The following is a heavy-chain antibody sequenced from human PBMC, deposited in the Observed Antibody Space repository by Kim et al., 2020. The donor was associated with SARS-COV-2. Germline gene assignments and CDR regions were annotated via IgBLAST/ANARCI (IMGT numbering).Heavy chain of an antibody. Sequence: ASVKVSCKASGYTFTSYAMNWVRQAPGQGLEWMGWINTNTGNPTYAQGFTGRFVFSLDTSVSTAYLQISSLKAEDTAVYYCARGPLDLAEGYCSGGSCRGYFDYWGQGTLVTVSS. J-gene: IGHJ4*02. D-gene: IGHD2-15*01. CDR1: GYTFTSYA. CDR3: ARGPLDLAEGYCSGGSCRGYFDY. V-gene: IGHV7-4-1*02. CDR2: INTNTGNP.